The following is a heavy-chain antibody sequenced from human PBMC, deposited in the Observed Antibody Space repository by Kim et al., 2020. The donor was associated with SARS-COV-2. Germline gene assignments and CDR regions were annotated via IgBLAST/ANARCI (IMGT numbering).Heavy chain of an antibody. Sequence: YIYYSDSVKGRFTISRDNAKNSLYLQMNSLRAEDTAVYYCARDRGRFMDVWGQGTTVTVSS. D-gene: IGHD3-16*01. CDR2: YI. CDR3: ARDRGRFMDV. J-gene: IGHJ6*02. V-gene: IGHV3-21*01.